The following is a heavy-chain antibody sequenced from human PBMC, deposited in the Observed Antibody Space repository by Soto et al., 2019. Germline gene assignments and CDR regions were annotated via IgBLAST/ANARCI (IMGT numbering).Heavy chain of an antibody. V-gene: IGHV4-4*02. CDR1: GGSISSSDW. Sequence: PSETLSLTCAVSGGSISSSDWWSWVRQPPGKGLEWIGEIYHSGSTNYNPSLKSRVTISVDKSKNQFSLKLSSVTAADTAVYYCARDIGIAAAGAPPRSFDIWGQGTMVT. CDR3: ARDIGIAAAGAPPRSFDI. J-gene: IGHJ3*02. CDR2: IYHSGST. D-gene: IGHD6-13*01.